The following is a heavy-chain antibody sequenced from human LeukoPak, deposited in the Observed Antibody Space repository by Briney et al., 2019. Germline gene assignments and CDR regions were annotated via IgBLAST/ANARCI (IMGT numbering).Heavy chain of an antibody. J-gene: IGHJ6*02. D-gene: IGHD5-12*01. CDR1: GYTFTGYY. V-gene: IGHV1-2*04. CDR2: INPNSGGT. CDR3: ARDLSGYTYYYYGMDV. Sequence: GASVKVSCKASGYTFTGYYMHWVRQAPGQGLEWMGWINPNSGGTNYAQKFQGWVTMTGDTSISTAYMELSRLRSDDTAVYYCARDLSGYTYYYYGMDVWGQGTTVTVSS.